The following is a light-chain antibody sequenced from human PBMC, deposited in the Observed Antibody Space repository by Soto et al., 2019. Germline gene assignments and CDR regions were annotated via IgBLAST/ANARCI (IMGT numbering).Light chain of an antibody. CDR1: QSISFY. V-gene: IGKV1-39*01. CDR2: AAS. J-gene: IGKJ5*01. Sequence: DIQMTQSPSSLSASVGDRVTITCRASQSISFYLNWHQQKPGNAPKVLIYAASNLQTGVPSRFSGSGSGTDFTLTINSLQPEDFATYSCQQSYSTPITFGQGTRLEIK. CDR3: QQSYSTPIT.